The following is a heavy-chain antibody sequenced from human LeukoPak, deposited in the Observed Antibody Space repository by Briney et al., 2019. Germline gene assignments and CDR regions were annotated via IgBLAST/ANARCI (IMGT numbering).Heavy chain of an antibody. D-gene: IGHD4-17*01. Sequence: GGSLRLSCAASGFTFSSYAMIWVRQAPGKGLEWVSAIGGSGGSTYYADSVKGRFTISRDNSKNTLYLQMNSLRAEDTAVYYCAKDPTAYFDYWGQGTLATVSS. CDR2: IGGSGGST. J-gene: IGHJ4*02. CDR1: GFTFSSYA. V-gene: IGHV3-23*01. CDR3: AKDPTAYFDY.